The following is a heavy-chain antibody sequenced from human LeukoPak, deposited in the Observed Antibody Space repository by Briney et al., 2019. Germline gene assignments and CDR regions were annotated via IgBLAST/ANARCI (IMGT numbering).Heavy chain of an antibody. J-gene: IGHJ4*02. D-gene: IGHD3-16*01. CDR3: AREGGSMPFDY. V-gene: IGHV4-39*07. Sequence: SETLSLTCTVSGGSISSNSYYWGWIRQPPGKGLEWIGSIYYSGSTYYNPSLKSRVTISVDTSKNQFSLKLSSVTAADTAVYYCAREGGSMPFDYWGQGTLVTVSS. CDR2: IYYSGST. CDR1: GGSISSNSYY.